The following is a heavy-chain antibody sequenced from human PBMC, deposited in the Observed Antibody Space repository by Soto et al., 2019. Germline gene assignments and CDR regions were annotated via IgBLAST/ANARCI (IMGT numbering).Heavy chain of an antibody. CDR3: ARGPSGDKVDY. J-gene: IGHJ4*02. V-gene: IGHV4-30-4*01. D-gene: IGHD3-10*01. CDR1: GDSISNGYYT. CDR2: IYNSVNT. Sequence: QVQLQESGPGLVEPSQTLSLTCTVSGDSISNGYYTWSWIRQPPGKDLEWIGHIYNSVNTYSNPSPKSRGTISADTSKSQFSRMLSSVTAADTAVYYCARGPSGDKVDYWGQGTLVTVSS.